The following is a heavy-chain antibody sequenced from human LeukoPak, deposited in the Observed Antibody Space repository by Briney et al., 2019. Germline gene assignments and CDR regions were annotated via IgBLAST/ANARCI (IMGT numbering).Heavy chain of an antibody. J-gene: IGHJ6*03. D-gene: IGHD2-15*01. CDR2: ISYDGNNK. CDR1: GFTFSSYA. V-gene: IGHV3-30*04. CDR3: ARDSAAYYYYYYMDV. Sequence: GGSLRLSCAASGFTFSSYAMHWVRQAPGKGLEWVTVISYDGNNKYYADSVKGRFTISRDNSKNTLYLQMNSLRAEDTAVYYCARDSAAYYYYYYMDVWGKGTTVTISS.